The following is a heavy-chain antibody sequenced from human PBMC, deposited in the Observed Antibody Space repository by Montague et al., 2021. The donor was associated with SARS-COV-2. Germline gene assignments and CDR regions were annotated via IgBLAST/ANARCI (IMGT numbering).Heavy chain of an antibody. V-gene: IGHV4-34*01. CDR3: ARGGRGSRYHLLSGTWFDP. CDR2: INHSGTT. D-gene: IGHD2-2*01. J-gene: IGHJ5*02. CDR1: GGSFSGYY. Sequence: SETLSLTCAVYGGSFSGYYWSWIRQSPGKGLEWIGEINHSGTTNYNPSLKSRVIISADTSKNQFSLKTSSVTAADTAVYYCARGGRGSRYHLLSGTWFDPWGQGTLSPSPQ.